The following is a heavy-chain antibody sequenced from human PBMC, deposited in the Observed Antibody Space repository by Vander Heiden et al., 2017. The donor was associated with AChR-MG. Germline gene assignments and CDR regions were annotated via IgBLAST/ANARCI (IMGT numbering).Heavy chain of an antibody. J-gene: IGHJ2*01. CDR3: ARESGYGDGFDWYFDL. V-gene: IGHV4-31*03. D-gene: IGHD4-17*01. Sequence: QVQLQESGPGLVKPSQTLSLTCTVSGGSIRSGGYYWSWIRQHPGKGLEWIGYIYYSGSTYYNPSLKSRVTISVDTSKNQFSLKLSSVTAADTAVYYCARESGYGDGFDWYFDLWGRGTLVTVSS. CDR2: IYYSGST. CDR1: GGSIRSGGYY.